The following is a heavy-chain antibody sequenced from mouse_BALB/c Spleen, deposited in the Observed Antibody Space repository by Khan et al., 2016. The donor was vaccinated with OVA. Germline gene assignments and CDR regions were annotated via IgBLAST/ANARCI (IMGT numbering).Heavy chain of an antibody. J-gene: IGHJ3*01. CDR2: INTGGAYT. Sequence: EVELVESGGDFVRPGGSLKLSCAASGFTFSTYGMSWVRQTPDKRLEWVATINTGGAYTYYPDTVTGRFTISRDNAKNTLYLQLSSLKSEDTAIYYCARLAYYYNSEGFAYWGRGTLVTVSA. D-gene: IGHD1-1*01. CDR3: ARLAYYYNSEGFAY. V-gene: IGHV5-6*01. CDR1: GFTFSTYG.